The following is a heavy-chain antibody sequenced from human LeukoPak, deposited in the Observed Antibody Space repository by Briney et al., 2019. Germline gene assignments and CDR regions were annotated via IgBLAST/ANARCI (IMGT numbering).Heavy chain of an antibody. V-gene: IGHV4-34*01. CDR2: INHSGST. D-gene: IGHD2-15*01. CDR1: GGSFSGYY. J-gene: IGHJ5*02. CDR3: ARYCSGGSCSSRNWFDP. Sequence: SETLSLTCAVCGGSFSGYYWSWIRQPPGKGLEWIGEINHSGSTNYNPSLKSRVTISVDTSKNQFSLKLSSVTAADTAVYYCARYCSGGSCSSRNWFDPWGQGTLVTVSS.